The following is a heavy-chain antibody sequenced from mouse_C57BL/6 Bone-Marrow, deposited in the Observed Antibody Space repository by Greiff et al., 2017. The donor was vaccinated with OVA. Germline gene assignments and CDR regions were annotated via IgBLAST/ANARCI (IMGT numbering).Heavy chain of an antibody. Sequence: DVMLVESGGGLVKPGGSLKLSCAASGFTFSSYSMSWVRQTPEKRLEWVATISDGGSYTYYPDNVKGRFTISRDNAKNNLYLQMSQLKSEDTAMYYCARDYDGYLAYWGQGTLVTVSA. V-gene: IGHV5-4*01. D-gene: IGHD2-3*01. CDR1: GFTFSSYS. J-gene: IGHJ3*01. CDR3: ARDYDGYLAY. CDR2: ISDGGSYT.